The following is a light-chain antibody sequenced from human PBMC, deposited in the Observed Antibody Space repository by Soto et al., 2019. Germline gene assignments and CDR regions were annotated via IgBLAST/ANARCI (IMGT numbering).Light chain of an antibody. J-gene: IGKJ5*01. CDR2: DAS. CDR1: QGISSY. CDR3: QQYDNLPT. Sequence: AIRMTQSPSSFSASTGDRVTITCRASQGISSYLAWYQQKPGKAPKLLIYDASNLETGVPSRFSGSGSGTDFTVTISSLQPEDIATYYCQQYDNLPTFGQGTRLEIK. V-gene: IGKV1-8*01.